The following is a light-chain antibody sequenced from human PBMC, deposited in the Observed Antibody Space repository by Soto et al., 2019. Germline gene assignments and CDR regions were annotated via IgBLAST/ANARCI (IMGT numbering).Light chain of an antibody. J-gene: IGKJ1*01. CDR1: QGISNS. Sequence: PSSLSASVGDRVTITCRASQGISNSLAWYQQKPGKAPKLLMYLASTLQSGVPPRFSGTGSGTNFTLTISSLQPEDFATYYCQQLIRFPTKFGQGTKVDIK. CDR2: LAS. V-gene: IGKV1-9*01. CDR3: QQLIRFPTK.